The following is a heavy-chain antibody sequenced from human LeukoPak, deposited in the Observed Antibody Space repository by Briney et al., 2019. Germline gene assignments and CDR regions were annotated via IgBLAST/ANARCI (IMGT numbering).Heavy chain of an antibody. V-gene: IGHV4-38-2*01. CDR3: ARGVLEWTHHPPMDG. D-gene: IGHD3-3*01. CDR2: VYRSGST. Sequence: SETLSLTCVVSGYSISSGYYWGWIRQPPGKGLEWIGSVYRSGSTYYNPSLKSRVTISVDTSKNQISLKVRSVTAADTAMCYCARGVLEWTHHPPMDGCGKGTTLTV. J-gene: IGHJ6*03. CDR1: GYSISSGYY.